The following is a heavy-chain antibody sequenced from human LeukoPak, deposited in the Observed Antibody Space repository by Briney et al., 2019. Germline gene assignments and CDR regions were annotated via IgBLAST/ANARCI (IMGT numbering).Heavy chain of an antibody. CDR2: IYYSGST. Sequence: PSETLSLTCTVSGGSISSSSYYWGWIRQPPGKGLEWIGSIYYSGSTHYNPSLKSRVTISLDTSKNQFSLKLSSATAADTAVYYCARDGEMATIENYFDYWGQGTLVTVSS. D-gene: IGHD5-24*01. J-gene: IGHJ4*02. CDR3: ARDGEMATIENYFDY. V-gene: IGHV4-39*07. CDR1: GGSISSSSYY.